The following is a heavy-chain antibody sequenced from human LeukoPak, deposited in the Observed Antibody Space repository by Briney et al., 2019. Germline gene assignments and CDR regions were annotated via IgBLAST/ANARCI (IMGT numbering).Heavy chain of an antibody. V-gene: IGHV3-20*04. D-gene: IGHD4-17*01. CDR2: INWNGGSI. CDR3: ARVGIYGDYNRYFDY. J-gene: IGHJ4*02. CDR1: GFTFDDYG. Sequence: GGSLRLSCAASGFTFDDYGMSWVRQAPGKGLEWVSGINWNGGSIGYVDSVKGRFTISRANATNSLYLQMNSLRAKDTALYYCARVGIYGDYNRYFDYWGQGTLVTVSS.